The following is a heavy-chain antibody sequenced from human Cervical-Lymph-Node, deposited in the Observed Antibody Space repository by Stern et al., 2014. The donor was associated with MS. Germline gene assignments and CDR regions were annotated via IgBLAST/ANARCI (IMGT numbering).Heavy chain of an antibody. D-gene: IGHD6-6*01. J-gene: IGHJ3*02. CDR1: GDSVSSNSAT. V-gene: IGHV6-1*01. Sequence: VQLEESGPGLVKTSQTLSLTCAISGDSVSSNSATWSWIRQSPSRGLEWLGRTYHRSRWYYDYAVSVKSRVTISPDASKNQFSLQLNSVSPEDTAIYYCARDVSSSPDAFDIWGQGTMVTVSS. CDR2: TYHRSRWYY. CDR3: ARDVSSSPDAFDI.